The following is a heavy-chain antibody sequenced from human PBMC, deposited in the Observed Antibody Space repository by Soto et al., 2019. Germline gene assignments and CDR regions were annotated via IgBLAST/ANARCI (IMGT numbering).Heavy chain of an antibody. D-gene: IGHD4-17*01. V-gene: IGHV3-33*01. CDR2: IWYDGSNK. Sequence: GGSLRLSCAASGFTFSSYGMHWVRQAPGKGLEWVAVIWYDGSNKYYADSVKGRFTISRDNSKNTLYLQMNSLRAEDTAVYYCARYGGTAFAFDIWGQGTMVTVSS. J-gene: IGHJ3*02. CDR3: ARYGGTAFAFDI. CDR1: GFTFSSYG.